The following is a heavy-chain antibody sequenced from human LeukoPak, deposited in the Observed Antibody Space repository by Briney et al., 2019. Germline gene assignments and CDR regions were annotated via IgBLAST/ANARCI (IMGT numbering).Heavy chain of an antibody. V-gene: IGHV3-73*01. Sequence: GGSLRLSCAASRFNVNNYWMHWVRQAPGKGLEWVGRIRSKANSYATAYAASVKGRFTISRDDSKNTAYLQMNSLKTEDTAVYYCTRHVGYSRTLDDYWGQGTLVTVSS. J-gene: IGHJ4*02. D-gene: IGHD6-13*01. CDR3: TRHVGYSRTLDDY. CDR2: IRSKANSYAT. CDR1: RFNVNNYW.